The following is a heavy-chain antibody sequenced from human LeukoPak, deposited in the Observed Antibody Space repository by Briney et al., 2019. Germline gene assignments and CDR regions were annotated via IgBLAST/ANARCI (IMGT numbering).Heavy chain of an antibody. Sequence: GGSLTLSCAVSGFTFSSYAMSWVRQAPGEGLEWVSAISGSGGSTFYGDSVKGRFNISRDSSKNTLYLQMNSLRVEDTAVYSCAKTGTGYFRNWFDPWGQGTLVTVSS. V-gene: IGHV3-23*01. CDR1: GFTFSSYA. CDR3: AKTGTGYFRNWFDP. D-gene: IGHD3/OR15-3a*01. J-gene: IGHJ5*02. CDR2: ISGSGGST.